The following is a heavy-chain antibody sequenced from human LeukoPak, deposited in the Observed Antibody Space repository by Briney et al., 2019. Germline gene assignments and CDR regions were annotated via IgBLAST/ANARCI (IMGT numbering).Heavy chain of an antibody. D-gene: IGHD6-6*01. CDR2: INPNSGGT. Sequence: ASVKVSCKASGYTFTGYYMHWVRQAPGQGLEWMGWINPNSGGTNYAQKFQGWVTMTRDTSISTAYMELSRLRSDDTAVYYCARGGEYSSSLSAFDIWGQGTMVTVSS. J-gene: IGHJ3*02. CDR1: GYTFTGYY. CDR3: ARGGEYSSSLSAFDI. V-gene: IGHV1-2*04.